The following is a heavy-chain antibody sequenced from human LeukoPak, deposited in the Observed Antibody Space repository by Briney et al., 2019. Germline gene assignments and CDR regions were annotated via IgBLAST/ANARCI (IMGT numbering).Heavy chain of an antibody. D-gene: IGHD1-1*01. CDR2: IYTSGST. J-gene: IGHJ4*02. V-gene: IGHV4-61*02. CDR3: ARVDDEGDY. CDR1: GGSISSGSYY. Sequence: SETLSLTCTVSGGSISSGSYYWSWIRQPAGKGLEWIGRIYTSGSTNYNPSLKSRVTISVDTSKNQFSLKLSSVTAADTAVYYCARVDDEGDYWGQGTLVTVSS.